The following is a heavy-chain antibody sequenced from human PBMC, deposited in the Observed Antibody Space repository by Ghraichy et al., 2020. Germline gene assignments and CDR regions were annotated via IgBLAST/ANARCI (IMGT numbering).Heavy chain of an antibody. CDR3: ARGVLLWFGELPTYYYYGMDV. J-gene: IGHJ6*02. CDR2: INHSGST. D-gene: IGHD3-10*01. Sequence: SQTLSLTCAVYGGSFSGYYWSWIRQPPGKGLEWIGEINHSGSTNYNPSLKSRVTISVDTSKNQFSLKLSSVTAADTAVYYCARGVLLWFGELPTYYYYGMDVWGQGTTVTVSS. V-gene: IGHV4-34*01. CDR1: GGSFSGYY.